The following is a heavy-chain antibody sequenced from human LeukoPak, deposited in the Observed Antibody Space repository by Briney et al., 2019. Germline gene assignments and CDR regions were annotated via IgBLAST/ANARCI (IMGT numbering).Heavy chain of an antibody. CDR3: AKDLYYGSGSKFDD. D-gene: IGHD3-10*01. CDR2: ISGSGTST. Sequence: GGSLRLSCAASGFTFSSYSMNWVRQAPGKGLEWVSFISGSGTSTYYADSVKGRFTISRDNSKDTLSLQMNSLRVEDTAVYYCAKDLYYGSGSKFDDWGQGTLVTVSS. J-gene: IGHJ4*02. V-gene: IGHV3-23*01. CDR1: GFTFSSYS.